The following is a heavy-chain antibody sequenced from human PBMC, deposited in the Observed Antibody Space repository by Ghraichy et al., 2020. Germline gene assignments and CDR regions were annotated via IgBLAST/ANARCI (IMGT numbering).Heavy chain of an antibody. CDR3: AREVRRGSGPFFDY. CDR2: IYSGGST. Sequence: GGSLRLSCAASGFTVSSNYMSWVRQAPGKGLEWVSVIYSGGSTYYADSVKGRFTISRDNSKNTLYLQMNSLRAEDTAVYYCAREVRRGSGPFFDYWGQGTLVTVSS. J-gene: IGHJ4*02. CDR1: GFTVSSNY. V-gene: IGHV3-53*01. D-gene: IGHD3-10*01.